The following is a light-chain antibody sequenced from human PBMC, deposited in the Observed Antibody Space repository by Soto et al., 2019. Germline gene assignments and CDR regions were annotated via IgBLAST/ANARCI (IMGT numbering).Light chain of an antibody. CDR3: QQTFHSPRT. CDR1: QSVSTNF. V-gene: IGKV3-20*01. Sequence: EIVLTQSPGTLSLSPGERATLSCRASQSVSTNFLAWYQQKPGQAPRLLMYGASTRATGIPDRFSGSGSGTDFTLTISRLEPEDFAVYYCQQTFHSPRTFGQGTRLEI. CDR2: GAS. J-gene: IGKJ2*01.